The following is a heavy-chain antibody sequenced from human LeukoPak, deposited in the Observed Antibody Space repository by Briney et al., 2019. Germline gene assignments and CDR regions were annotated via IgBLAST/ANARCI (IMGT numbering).Heavy chain of an antibody. CDR1: GFTFSSYS. CDR2: ISSSSSYI. D-gene: IGHD3-10*01. CDR3: ATRGRPYYGSGTDAFDI. Sequence: GGSLRLSCAASGFTFSSYSMNWVRQAPGKGLEWVSSISSSSSYIYYADSVKGRFTISRDNAKNSLYLQMNSLRAEDTAVYYCATRGRPYYGSGTDAFDIWGQGTMVTVSS. V-gene: IGHV3-21*01. J-gene: IGHJ3*02.